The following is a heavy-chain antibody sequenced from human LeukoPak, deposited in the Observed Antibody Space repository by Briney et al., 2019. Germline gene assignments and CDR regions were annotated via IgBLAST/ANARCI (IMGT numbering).Heavy chain of an antibody. CDR2: ISSSSSYI. CDR1: GFTFSSYS. CDR3: AKDAIVVVVAARYPPLDY. Sequence: GGSLRLSCAASGFTFSSYSMNWVRQAPGKGLEWVSSISSSSSYIYYADSVKGRFTISRDNSKNTLYLQMNSLRAEDTAVYYCAKDAIVVVVAARYPPLDYWGQGTLVTVSS. V-gene: IGHV3-21*01. J-gene: IGHJ4*02. D-gene: IGHD2-15*01.